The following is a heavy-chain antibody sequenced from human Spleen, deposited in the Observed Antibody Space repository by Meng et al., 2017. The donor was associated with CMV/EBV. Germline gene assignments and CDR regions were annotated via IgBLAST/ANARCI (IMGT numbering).Heavy chain of an antibody. V-gene: IGHV3-15*01. CDR1: GWSLFKTW. CDR2: IKSKADGGTV. CDR3: ASASRDY. J-gene: IGHJ4*02. Sequence: LTRSWAASGWSLFKTWMKWVRQAPGKGLEWVGRIKSKADGGTVDYGAPVKGRFTISRDDSRDMLYLQMNSLKTEDTALYYCASASRDYWGQGTLVTVSS.